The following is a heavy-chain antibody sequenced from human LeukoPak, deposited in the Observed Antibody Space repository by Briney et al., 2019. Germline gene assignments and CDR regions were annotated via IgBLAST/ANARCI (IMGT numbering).Heavy chain of an antibody. Sequence: GGSLRLSCAASEFTFSNAWMSWVRQAPGKGLEWVGRIKSKTNGGTTDYAAPVKGRFTISRDDSKNTLYLQLNSLKTEDTAVYYCATGGAGVYPYYYYYMDVWGKGTTVTVSS. D-gene: IGHD5/OR15-5a*01. CDR2: IKSKTNGGTT. CDR3: ATGGAGVYPYYYYYMDV. V-gene: IGHV3-15*01. J-gene: IGHJ6*03. CDR1: EFTFSNAW.